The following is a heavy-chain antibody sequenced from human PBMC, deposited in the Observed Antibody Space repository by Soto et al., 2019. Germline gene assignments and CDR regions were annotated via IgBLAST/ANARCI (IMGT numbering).Heavy chain of an antibody. CDR1: GGSLNNYY. J-gene: IGHJ5*02. Sequence: SETLSVTCAVYGGSLNNYYWNWIRQPPGKGLEWIGEINHSGSTNYSPSLESRVTISVDTPKNQFSLKLTSVTAADTAVYYCARKLRFLGGNWLAPWGQGTLVTVSS. CDR3: ARKLRFLGGNWLAP. CDR2: INHSGST. V-gene: IGHV4-34*01. D-gene: IGHD3-3*01.